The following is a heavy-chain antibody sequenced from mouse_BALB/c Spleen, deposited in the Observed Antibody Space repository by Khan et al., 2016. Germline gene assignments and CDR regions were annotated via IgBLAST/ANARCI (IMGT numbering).Heavy chain of an antibody. V-gene: IGHV14-3*02. J-gene: IGHJ4*01. CDR3: STWYYSMDY. CDR1: GFNIKDTY. CDR2: IYPANGNT. Sequence: VQLQQSGAELVKPGASVKLSCTASGFNIKDTYMHWVKQRPEQGLEWIGSIYPANGNTKYDPKFQGKATITADTSSSTAYLQLSSLTSDDAAVYYCSTWYYSMDYYGQEASVIVSS.